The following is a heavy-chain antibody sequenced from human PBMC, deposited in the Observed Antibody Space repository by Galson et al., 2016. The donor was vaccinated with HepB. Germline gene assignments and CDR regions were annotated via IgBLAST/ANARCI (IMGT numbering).Heavy chain of an antibody. D-gene: IGHD1-26*01. CDR3: ARDGSYYYYYGMDV. V-gene: IGHV3-30-3*01. Sequence: SLRLSCAASGFAFSGSAMHWVRQAPGKGLEWVAAISYHGSDKYYADSVKGRVTISRDNAKNSLYLQMNSLRDEDTAVYYCARDGSYYYYYGMDVWGQGTTVTVSS. CDR1: GFAFSGSA. CDR2: ISYHGSDK. J-gene: IGHJ6*02.